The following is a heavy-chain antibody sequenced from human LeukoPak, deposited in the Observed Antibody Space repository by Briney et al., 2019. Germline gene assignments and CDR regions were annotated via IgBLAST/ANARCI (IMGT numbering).Heavy chain of an antibody. J-gene: IGHJ6*03. CDR1: GYTFTGYY. Sequence: ASVKVSCKASGYTFTGYYIHWVRQAPGQGLEWMGWINPNSGGTNYAQKFQGRVTMTRDTSISTAYMELSRLRSDDTAVYYCARDPPGASTSYYYYMDVWGKGTTVTVSS. V-gene: IGHV1-2*02. D-gene: IGHD2-2*01. CDR2: INPNSGGT. CDR3: ARDPPGASTSYYYYMDV.